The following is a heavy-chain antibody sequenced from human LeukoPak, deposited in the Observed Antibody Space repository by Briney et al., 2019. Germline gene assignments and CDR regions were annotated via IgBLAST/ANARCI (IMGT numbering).Heavy chain of an antibody. J-gene: IGHJ4*02. CDR3: ARDPIQGGSYSTRFDY. CDR2: ITSSGSYI. Sequence: PGGSLRLSCAASGFTFSSYSMNWVRQAPGKGLEWVSSITSSGSYIYYADSVKGRFTISRDNAKNSLYLQMNSLRAEDTAVYYCARDPIQGGSYSTRFDYWGQGTLVTVSS. V-gene: IGHV3-21*01. D-gene: IGHD1-26*01. CDR1: GFTFSSYS.